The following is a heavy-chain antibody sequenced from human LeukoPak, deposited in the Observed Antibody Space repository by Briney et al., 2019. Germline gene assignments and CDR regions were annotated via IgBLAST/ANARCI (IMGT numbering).Heavy chain of an antibody. V-gene: IGHV1-69*05. CDR1: GGTFSSYA. D-gene: IGHD2-2*02. Sequence: SVKVSYKASGGTFSSYAISWVRQAPGQGLEWMGGIIPIFGTANYAQKFQGRVTITTDESTSTAYMELSSLRSEDTAVYYCARGLGYCSSTSCYTRMSYYMDVWGKGTTVTVSS. CDR3: ARGLGYCSSTSCYTRMSYYMDV. J-gene: IGHJ6*03. CDR2: IIPIFGTA.